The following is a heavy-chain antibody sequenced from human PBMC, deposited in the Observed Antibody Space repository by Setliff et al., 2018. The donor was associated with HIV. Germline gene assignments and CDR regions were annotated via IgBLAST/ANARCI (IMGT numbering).Heavy chain of an antibody. CDR2: ISAYNGNT. V-gene: IGHV1-18*01. CDR1: GYTFINYG. CDR3: ARGDTPMVIWGDYFDY. Sequence: GASVKVSCKASGYTFINYGISWVRQAPGQGLEWMGWISAYNGNTNYAQKFQGRVTMTTDTSTSTAYMEMRSLRSDDTAVYFCARGDTPMVIWGDYFDYWGQGTLVTVSS. D-gene: IGHD5-18*01. J-gene: IGHJ4*02.